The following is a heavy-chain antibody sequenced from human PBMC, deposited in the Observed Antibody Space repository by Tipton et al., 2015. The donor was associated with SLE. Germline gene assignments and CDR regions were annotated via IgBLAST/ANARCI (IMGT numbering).Heavy chain of an antibody. D-gene: IGHD6-13*01. V-gene: IGHV4-39*07. CDR2: IYYSGST. CDR3: ARPYSSSWAFDY. J-gene: IGHJ4*02. CDR1: GGSISSSSYY. Sequence: TLSLTCTVSGGSISSSSYYWGWIRQPPGKGLEWIGSIYYSGSTYYNPSPKSRVTISVDTSKNQFSLKLSSVTAADTAAYYCARPYSSSWAFDYWGQGTLVTVSS.